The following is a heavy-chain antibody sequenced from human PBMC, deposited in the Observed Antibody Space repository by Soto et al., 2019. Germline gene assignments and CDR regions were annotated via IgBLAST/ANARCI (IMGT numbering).Heavy chain of an antibody. D-gene: IGHD3-22*01. CDR3: AKKECGYTTCQLIDH. CDR1: GFTFSDYA. CDR2: ISGAGNSA. V-gene: IGHV3-23*01. J-gene: IGHJ4*02. Sequence: EVQLMESGGGLVQPGGSLRLSCAASGFTFSDYAMSWVRQAPGKGLEWVSAISGAGNSASHASSVQGAFVISRDNSKNTLFLQMNSLRAEDTAAYYFAKKECGYTTCQLIDHWGQGNRVTVSS.